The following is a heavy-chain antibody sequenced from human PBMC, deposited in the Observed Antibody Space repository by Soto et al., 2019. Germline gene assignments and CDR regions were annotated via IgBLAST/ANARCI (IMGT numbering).Heavy chain of an antibody. J-gene: IGHJ4*02. Sequence: GGSLRLSCAASGVTFSSYAMSWVRQAPGKGLEWVSAISGSGGSTYYADSVKGRFTISRDNSKNTLYLQMNSLRAEDTAVYYCAKVRGITIFGVAIDYWGQGTLVTVSS. CDR2: ISGSGGST. V-gene: IGHV3-23*01. CDR3: AKVRGITIFGVAIDY. CDR1: GVTFSSYA. D-gene: IGHD3-3*01.